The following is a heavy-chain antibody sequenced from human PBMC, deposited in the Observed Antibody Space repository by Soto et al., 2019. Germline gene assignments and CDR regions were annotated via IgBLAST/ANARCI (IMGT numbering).Heavy chain of an antibody. CDR3: ARVVPTAKLDY. CDR2: INANNGNT. Sequence: ASVKLSCKASGCTFTRYDINWVRQAPGQGLEWMGWINANNGNTGYSQKFQGRVTITRDTSTSTAYMELSSLRSEDTAVYYCARVVPTAKLDYWGQGTLVTVSS. CDR1: GCTFTRYD. J-gene: IGHJ4*02. D-gene: IGHD2-2*01. V-gene: IGHV1-3*01.